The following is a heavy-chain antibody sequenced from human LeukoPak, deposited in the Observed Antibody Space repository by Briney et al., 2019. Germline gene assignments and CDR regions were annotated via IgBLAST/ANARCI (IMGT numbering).Heavy chain of an antibody. D-gene: IGHD3-10*01. J-gene: IGHJ2*01. CDR1: GASVSGSNYY. Sequence: TSETLSLTCAVPGASVSGSNYYWGWIRQPPGKGLEWIGNIYSSGSTYYNASLQSRVTISIDTSKNQFSLKLSSVTAADTAVYYCARPYGSGSYGYWYFDLWGRGTLVTVSS. CDR2: IYSSGST. CDR3: ARPYGSGSYGYWYFDL. V-gene: IGHV4-39*01.